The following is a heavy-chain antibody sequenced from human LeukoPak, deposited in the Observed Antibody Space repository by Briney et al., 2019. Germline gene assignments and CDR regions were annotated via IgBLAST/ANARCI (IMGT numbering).Heavy chain of an antibody. CDR1: GYTFTTYA. CDR2: INAGNGNT. V-gene: IGHV1-3*03. D-gene: IGHD2-2*01. Sequence: ASVKVSCKASGYTFTTYAIHWVRQAPGQRLEWMGRINAGNGNTKYSQEFQGRVTITRDTSASTAYMEVSSLRSDDMAVYYCARVMGVYCSSTSCYYYYYYMDVWGKGTTVTISS. CDR3: ARVMGVYCSSTSCYYYYYYMDV. J-gene: IGHJ6*03.